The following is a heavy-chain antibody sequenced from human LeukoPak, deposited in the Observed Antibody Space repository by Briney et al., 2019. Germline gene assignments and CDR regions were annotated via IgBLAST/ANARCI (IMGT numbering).Heavy chain of an antibody. V-gene: IGHV3-7*01. CDR1: GFTFSSYW. CDR2: IKQDGSEK. D-gene: IGHD3-22*01. CDR3: ARSPLYYYDSSGSFDY. Sequence: GGSLRLSCAASGFTFSSYWKSWVRQAPGKGLEWVANIKQDGSEKYYVDSVKGRFTISRDNAKNSLYLQMNSLRAEDTAVYYCARSPLYYYDSSGSFDYWGQGTLVTVSS. J-gene: IGHJ4*02.